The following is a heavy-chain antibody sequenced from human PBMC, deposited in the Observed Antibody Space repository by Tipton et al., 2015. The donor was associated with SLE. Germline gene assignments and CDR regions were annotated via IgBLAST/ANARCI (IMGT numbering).Heavy chain of an antibody. CDR2: LSYDGSNR. CDR1: GFSFSTHA. J-gene: IGHJ3*02. V-gene: IGHV3-30*04. D-gene: IGHD2-8*01. Sequence: SLRLSCAASGFSFSTHAVHWVRQAPGKGLEWVAMLSYDGSNRYYADSVKGRFTSSRDISKNTLYLQMNSLRAEDTAIYYCARVGGEGGYCANGLCYGSFDIWGQGTMVTVSS. CDR3: ARVGGEGGYCANGLCYGSFDI.